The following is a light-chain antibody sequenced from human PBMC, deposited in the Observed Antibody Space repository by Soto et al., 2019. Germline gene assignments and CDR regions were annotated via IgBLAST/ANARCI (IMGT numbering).Light chain of an antibody. Sequence: ESVLTQSPATLSLSPGERATLSCRTSQSVGSSLAWYQQKPGQAPRLLIYDASNRATGIPARFSGSGSGTDFTLTISSLEPEDSAIYYCQQRGNWPALTFGGGTKVEIK. V-gene: IGKV3-11*01. CDR1: QSVGSS. CDR3: QQRGNWPALT. CDR2: DAS. J-gene: IGKJ4*01.